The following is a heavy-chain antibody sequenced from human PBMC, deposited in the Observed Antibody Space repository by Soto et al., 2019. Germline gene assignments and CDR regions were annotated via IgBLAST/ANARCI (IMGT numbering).Heavy chain of an antibody. CDR1: GGSISSSSYY. J-gene: IGHJ4*02. CDR3: ARQFIPRQHYDILTGTGTIGSLLS. Sequence: QLQLQESGPGLVKPSETLSLTCTVSGGSISSSSYYWGWIRQPPGKGLEWIGSIYYSGSTYYNPSLKSRVTISVDTSKNQFSLKLSSVTAADTAVYYCARQFIPRQHYDILTGTGTIGSLLSWGQGTLVTVSS. CDR2: IYYSGST. V-gene: IGHV4-39*01. D-gene: IGHD3-9*01.